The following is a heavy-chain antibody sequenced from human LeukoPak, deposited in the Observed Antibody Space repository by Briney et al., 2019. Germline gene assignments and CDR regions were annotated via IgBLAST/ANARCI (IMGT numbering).Heavy chain of an antibody. D-gene: IGHD1-26*01. CDR3: ARDRVGHYYDYYYYMDV. J-gene: IGHJ6*03. Sequence: SETLSLTCTVSGGSISSSSHYWGWIRQPPGKGLEWIGSIYYSGSTYYNPSLKSRVTISGGTSKNQFSLKLSSVTAADTAVYYCARDRVGHYYDYYYYMDVWGKGTTVTVSS. V-gene: IGHV4-39*07. CDR1: GGSISSSSHY. CDR2: IYYSGST.